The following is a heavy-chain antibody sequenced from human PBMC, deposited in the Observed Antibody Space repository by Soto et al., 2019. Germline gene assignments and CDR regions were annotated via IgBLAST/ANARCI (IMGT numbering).Heavy chain of an antibody. D-gene: IGHD6-19*01. CDR3: TRAAAGSGWYF. J-gene: IGHJ4*02. Sequence: EVQLVESGGGLVQPGGSLRLSCAASGFSFSGYWMSWVRQVPGKGPEWVANINDVGNEKHYVDSVRGRFTISRDNAKNSLYLQMNRLRVEDTAVYYCTRAAAGSGWYFWGQGPLVIVSS. CDR1: GFSFSGYW. CDR2: INDVGNEK. V-gene: IGHV3-7*05.